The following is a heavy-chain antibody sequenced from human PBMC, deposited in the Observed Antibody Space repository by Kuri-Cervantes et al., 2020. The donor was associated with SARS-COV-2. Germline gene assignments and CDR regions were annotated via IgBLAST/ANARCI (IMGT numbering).Heavy chain of an antibody. V-gene: IGHV3-72*01. CDR2: IKNKDQGYTT. CDR3: SRAGPGVSWDF. CDR1: RFTFSDHT. D-gene: IGHD2-8*01. J-gene: IGHJ4*02. Sequence: SLRLSCAASRFTFSDHTMDWVRQAPGKGLEWVGRIKNKDQGYTTYYAASVKGRFTISRDDSKDSLYLQLNSLKSEDTALYYCSRAGPGVSWDFWGQGTLVTVSS.